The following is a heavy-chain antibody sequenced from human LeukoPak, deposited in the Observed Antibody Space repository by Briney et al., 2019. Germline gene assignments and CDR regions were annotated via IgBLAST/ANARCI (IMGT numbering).Heavy chain of an antibody. V-gene: IGHV4-39*07. CDR3: ARDGPGSYYNC. CDR1: GGSISSSSYY. D-gene: IGHD3-10*01. CDR2: IYYSGST. Sequence: SETLSLTCTVSGGSISSSSYYWGWIRQPPGKGLEWIGSIYYSGSTYYNPSLKSRVTISVDTSKNQFSLKLSSVTAADTAVYYCARDGPGSYYNCWGQGTLVTVSS. J-gene: IGHJ4*02.